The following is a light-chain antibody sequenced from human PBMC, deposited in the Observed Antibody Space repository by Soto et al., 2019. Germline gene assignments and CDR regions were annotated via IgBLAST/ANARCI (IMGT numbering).Light chain of an antibody. CDR2: WAS. V-gene: IGKV4-1*01. J-gene: IGKJ1*01. CDR1: QSVLYSSNNKNY. CDR3: QQYYSTPRT. Sequence: DIVMTQSPDSLAVSLGERATINCKSSQSVLYSSNNKNYLAWYQQKPGQPPKLLIYWASTRESGVPDRFSGSGSGTAFTLTISSRLAEDVAVYYCQQYYSTPRTFGQGTKVEIK.